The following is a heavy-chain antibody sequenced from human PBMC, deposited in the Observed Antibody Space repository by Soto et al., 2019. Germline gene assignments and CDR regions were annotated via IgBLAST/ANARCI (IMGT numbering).Heavy chain of an antibody. J-gene: IGHJ6*03. CDR3: AREGQLGPYYYYYYMDV. CDR1: GFTFDDYG. CDR2: INWNGGSA. Sequence: EVQLVESGGGVVRPGGSLRLSCAASGFTFDDYGMSWVRQAPGKGLEWVSGINWNGGSAGYADSVKGRFTISRDNAKNSLYLQMNSLRAEDTALYHCAREGQLGPYYYYYYMDVWGKGTTVTVSS. D-gene: IGHD6-13*01. V-gene: IGHV3-20*01.